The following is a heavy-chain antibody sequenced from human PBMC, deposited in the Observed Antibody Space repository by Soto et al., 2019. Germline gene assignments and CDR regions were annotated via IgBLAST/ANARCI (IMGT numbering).Heavy chain of an antibody. J-gene: IGHJ4*02. V-gene: IGHV3-74*01. CDR2: INNDGSDT. CDR3: VRDQSPLLELFDW. D-gene: IGHD1-7*01. CDR1: GFSFSTYW. Sequence: EVQLVESGGGLVHPGGSLRLSCAASGFSFSTYWMDCVRHIPGKGLEWVSRINNDGSDTSYADSVKGRCTTSRDNAKNTLFLQINNLRLEDKAVYYCVRDQSPLLELFDWWGQGTLVTVSS.